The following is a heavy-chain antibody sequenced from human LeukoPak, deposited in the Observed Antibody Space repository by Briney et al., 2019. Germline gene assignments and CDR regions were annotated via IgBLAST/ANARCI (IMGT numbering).Heavy chain of an antibody. CDR2: IYYSGST. V-gene: IGHV4-59*12. CDR1: GGSISGYY. CDR3: ARGLRNYYDSSGYFWRSYYGMDV. J-gene: IGHJ6*02. Sequence: SETLSLTCTASGGSISGYYWSWFRQPPGKGREGIGNIYYSGSTNYNPSLKSRVTISVDTSKNQFSLKLSSVTAADTAVYYCARGLRNYYDSSGYFWRSYYGMDVWGQGTTVTVSS. D-gene: IGHD3-22*01.